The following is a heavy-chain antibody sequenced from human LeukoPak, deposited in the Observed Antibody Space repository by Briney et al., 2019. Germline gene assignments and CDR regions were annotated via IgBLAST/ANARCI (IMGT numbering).Heavy chain of an antibody. V-gene: IGHV4-34*01. CDR3: ARNSPYSSSWYRLDY. D-gene: IGHD6-13*01. CDR1: GGSFSGYY. J-gene: IGHJ4*02. CDR2: INHSGST. Sequence: SETLSLTCAVYGGSFSGYYWSWIRQPPGKGLERIGEINHSGSTNYNPSLKSRVTISVDTSKNQFSLKLSSVTAADTAVYYCARNSPYSSSWYRLDYWGQGTLVTVSS.